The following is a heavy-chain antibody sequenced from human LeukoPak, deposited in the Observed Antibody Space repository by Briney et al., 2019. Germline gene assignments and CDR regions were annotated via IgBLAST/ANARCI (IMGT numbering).Heavy chain of an antibody. CDR2: ISSSSSYI. CDR1: GFTFSSYS. D-gene: IGHD6-13*01. V-gene: IGHV3-21*01. CDR3: ARGTRAAAGTLFY. Sequence: RGSLRLSCAASGFTFSSYSTNWVRQAPGKGLEWVSSISSSSSYIYYADSVKGRFTISRDNAKNSLYLQMNSLRAEDTAVYYCARGTRAAAGTLFYWGQGTLVTVSS. J-gene: IGHJ4*02.